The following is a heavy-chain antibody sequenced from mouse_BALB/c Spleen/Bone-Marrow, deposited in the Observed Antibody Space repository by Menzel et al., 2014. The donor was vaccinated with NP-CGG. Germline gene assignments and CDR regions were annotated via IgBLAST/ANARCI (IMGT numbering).Heavy chain of an antibody. D-gene: IGHD2-3*01. CDR3: TRGNFYDGYS. CDR1: GFTFGDAW. V-gene: IGHV6-6*01. CDR2: IRNKANNHAT. J-gene: IGHJ3*01. Sequence: EAQLVESGGGLVQPGGSMKLSCAASGFTFGDAWMDWVRQSPERGLEWVAEIRNKANNHATYYAESVKGRFTISRDDSKSSVYLQMNSLRAEDTGIYYCTRGNFYDGYSWGQGTLVTVSA.